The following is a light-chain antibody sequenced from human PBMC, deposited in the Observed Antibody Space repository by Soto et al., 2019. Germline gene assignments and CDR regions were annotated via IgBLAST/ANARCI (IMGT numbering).Light chain of an antibody. J-gene: IGKJ1*01. CDR1: QSISSY. Sequence: DIQITQSPSSLSVSVGDRVTITCRASQSISSYLNWYQQKPGKAPKLLIYAASSLQSGVPSRFSGSGSGTDFTLTISSLQPEDFATYYCQQSYSTPPTFGQGTKVDIK. CDR3: QQSYSTPPT. CDR2: AAS. V-gene: IGKV1-39*01.